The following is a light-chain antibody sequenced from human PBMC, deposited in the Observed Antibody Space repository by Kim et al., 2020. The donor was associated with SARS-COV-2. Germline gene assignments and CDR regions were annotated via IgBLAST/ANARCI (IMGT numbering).Light chain of an antibody. CDR2: DVS. CDR3: CSYAGSYTSL. Sequence: QSALTQPRSVSGSHGQSVTISCTGTSSDVGGYNYVSWYQQHPGKAPKLMIYDVSKRPSGVPDRFSGSKSGNTASLTISGLQAEDEADYYCCSYAGSYTSLFGGGTQLTVL. CDR1: SSDVGGYNY. J-gene: IGLJ2*01. V-gene: IGLV2-11*01.